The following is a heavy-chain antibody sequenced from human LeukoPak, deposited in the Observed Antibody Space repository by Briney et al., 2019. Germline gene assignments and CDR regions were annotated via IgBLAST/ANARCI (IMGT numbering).Heavy chain of an antibody. V-gene: IGHV3-30*02. J-gene: IGHJ4*02. Sequence: GGSLRLSCAASGFTFSSYGMHWVRQAAGTGLEWVAFIRYDGSNKYYADSVKGRFTISRDNSKNTLYLQMNSLRAEDTAVYYCAKARFLEWLLAYWGQGTLVTVSS. CDR2: IRYDGSNK. CDR3: AKARFLEWLLAY. D-gene: IGHD3-3*01. CDR1: GFTFSSYG.